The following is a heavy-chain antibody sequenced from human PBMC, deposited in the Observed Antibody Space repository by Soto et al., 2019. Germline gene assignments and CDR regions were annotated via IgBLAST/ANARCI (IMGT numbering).Heavy chain of an antibody. V-gene: IGHV4-59*01. J-gene: IGHJ6*02. Sequence: SETLSLTCTVSCGSISTYYWSWIRQPPGKGLEWIGYLYNTGSTIFNPSLKSRVTISVDTSKNQFSLKLNSLTAADTAVYYCARDLWGYCGTDCYPLDVCGQGTTVT. CDR1: CGSISTYY. CDR3: ARDLWGYCGTDCYPLDV. D-gene: IGHD2-21*02. CDR2: LYNTGST.